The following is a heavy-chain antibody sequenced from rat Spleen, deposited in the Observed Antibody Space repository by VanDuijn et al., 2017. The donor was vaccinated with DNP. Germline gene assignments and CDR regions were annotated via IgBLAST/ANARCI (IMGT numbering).Heavy chain of an antibody. CDR2: LSPSGGSS. J-gene: IGHJ2*01. CDR3: AKEALRAPFDY. V-gene: IGHV5-20*01. CDR1: GFSFSNYD. Sequence: EVQLVESGGGLVQPGRSLKVSCVASGFSFSNYDMAWVRQAPTKGLEWVASLSPSGGSSYYRDSVKGRFTVSRDNAKSRLYLQMDSLRSEDTATYYCAKEALRAPFDYWGQGIMVTVSS. D-gene: IGHD4-3*01.